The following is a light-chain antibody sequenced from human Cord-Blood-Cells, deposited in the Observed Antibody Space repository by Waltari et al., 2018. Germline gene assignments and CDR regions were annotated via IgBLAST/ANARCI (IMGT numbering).Light chain of an antibody. J-gene: IGKJ2*01. CDR3: QQSYSTPYT. CDR2: AAS. CDR1: QSISSY. V-gene: IGKV1-39*01. Sequence: DIQMTQSPSSLSAPVGDRVTITCRASQSISSYLNWYQQKPGKAPKLLIYAASSLQSGVPSRFSGSGSGTDFTLTISSLQPEDFATYYCQQSYSTPYTFGQGTKREIK.